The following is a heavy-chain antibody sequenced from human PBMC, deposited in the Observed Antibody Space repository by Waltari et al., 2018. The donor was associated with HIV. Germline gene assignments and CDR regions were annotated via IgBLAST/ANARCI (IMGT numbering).Heavy chain of an antibody. J-gene: IGHJ6*02. V-gene: IGHV1-2*02. CDR2: INPNSGGT. CDR3: ARDRARTTDYYYYGMDV. CDR1: GYTFTGYY. Sequence: QVQLVQSGAEVKKPGASVKVSCKASGYTFTGYYLHRVRKAPGQGLEWMGWINPNSGGTNYAQKFQGRVTMTRDTSISTAYMELSRLRSDDTAVYYCARDRARTTDYYYYGMDVWGQGTTVTVSS. D-gene: IGHD1-7*01.